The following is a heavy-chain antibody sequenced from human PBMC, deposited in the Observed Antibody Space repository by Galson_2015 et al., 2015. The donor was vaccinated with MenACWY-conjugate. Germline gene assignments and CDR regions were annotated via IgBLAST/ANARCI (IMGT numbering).Heavy chain of an antibody. CDR2: VFYNENT. CDR1: GDSINSNNVY. Sequence: SETLSLTCNVSGDSINSNNVYWGWIRQPPGKGLEWIGSVFYNENTYYNPSLKSRVSISIDTSKNQFSLRLRSVNAADTAIYYCARRSLGDAFDVWGQGTMVTVS. CDR3: ARRSLGDAFDV. V-gene: IGHV4-39*07. J-gene: IGHJ3*01.